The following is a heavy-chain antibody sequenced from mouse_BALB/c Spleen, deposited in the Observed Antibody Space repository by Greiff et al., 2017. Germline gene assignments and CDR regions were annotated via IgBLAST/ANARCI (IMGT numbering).Heavy chain of an antibody. CDR1: GYTFTSYW. D-gene: IGHD2-2*01. V-gene: IGHV1-7*01. Sequence: VQRVESGAELAKPGASVKMSCKASGYTFTSYWMHWVKQRPGQGLEWIGYINPSTGYTEYNQKFKDKATLTADKSSSTAYMQLSSLTSEDSAVYYCARGDGYGFAYWGQGTLVTVSA. CDR2: INPSTGYT. J-gene: IGHJ3*01. CDR3: ARGDGYGFAY.